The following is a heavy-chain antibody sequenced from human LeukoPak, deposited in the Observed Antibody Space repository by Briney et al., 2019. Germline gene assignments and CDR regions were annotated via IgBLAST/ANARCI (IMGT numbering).Heavy chain of an antibody. CDR2: ISSSTSTI. V-gene: IGHV3-48*01. CDR3: ARGLTYYFDY. D-gene: IGHD4/OR15-4a*01. Sequence: GGSLRLSCAASGFTFSNYNMNWVRQAPGKGLEWISYISSSTSTIYYADSVKGRFTISRDNAKNSLYLQMNRLRAEDTAVYYCARGLTYYFDYWGQGTLVTVSS. J-gene: IGHJ4*02. CDR1: GFTFSNYN.